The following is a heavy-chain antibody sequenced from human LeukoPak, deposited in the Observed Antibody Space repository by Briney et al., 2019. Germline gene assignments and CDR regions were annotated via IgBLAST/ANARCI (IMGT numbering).Heavy chain of an antibody. J-gene: IGHJ4*02. V-gene: IGHV3-48*01. CDR1: GFTFSSYS. CDR3: ARVLHKRNYDSSDYYGY. CDR2: ISSGSSTI. D-gene: IGHD3-22*01. Sequence: GGSLRLPCAASGFTFSSYSMNGVRQAPGKGLEGISYISSGSSTIYYADPVKGRFTISRDNAKNSLYLQMNSLRAEDTAVYYCARVLHKRNYDSSDYYGYWGQGTLVTVSS.